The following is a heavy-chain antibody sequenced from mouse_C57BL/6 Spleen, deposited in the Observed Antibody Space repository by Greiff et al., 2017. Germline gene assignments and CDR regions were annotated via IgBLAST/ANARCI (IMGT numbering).Heavy chain of an antibody. V-gene: IGHV3-6*01. Sequence: EVQLQQSGPGLVKPSQSLSLTCSVTGYSITSGYYWNWIRQFPGNKLEWMGYISYDGSNNYNPSLKNRISITRDTSKNQFFLKLNSVTTEDTATYYCARVLRWAMDYWGQGTSVTVSS. D-gene: IGHD1-1*01. CDR3: ARVLRWAMDY. J-gene: IGHJ4*01. CDR1: GYSITSGYY. CDR2: ISYDGSN.